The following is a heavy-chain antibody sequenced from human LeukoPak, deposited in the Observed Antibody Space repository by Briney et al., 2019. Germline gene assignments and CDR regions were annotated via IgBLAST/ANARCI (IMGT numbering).Heavy chain of an antibody. V-gene: IGHV4-4*09. CDR3: ARLRMVRGLSWFDP. CDR1: GGSISSYY. D-gene: IGHD3-10*01. CDR2: IYTSGST. Sequence: SETLSLTYTVSGGSISSYYWSWIRQPPGKGPEWIGYIYTSGSTNYNPSLKSRVTISVDTSKNQFSLKLSSVTAADTAVYYCARLRMVRGLSWFDPWGQGTLVTVSS. J-gene: IGHJ5*02.